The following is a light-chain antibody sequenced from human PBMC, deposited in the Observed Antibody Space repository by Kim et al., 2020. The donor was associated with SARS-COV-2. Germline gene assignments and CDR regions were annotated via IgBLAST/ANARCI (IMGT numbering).Light chain of an antibody. Sequence: ELTQPPSASGTPEQRVTISCSGSSSNIRSNAVNWYQQLPGTAPKLLIYSNNQRPSGVPDRFSGSKSGTSASLAISGLQSEDEADYYCAAWDDSLSAYV. CDR2: SNN. CDR1: SSNIRSNA. V-gene: IGLV1-44*01. CDR3: AAWDDSLSAYV. J-gene: IGLJ1*01.